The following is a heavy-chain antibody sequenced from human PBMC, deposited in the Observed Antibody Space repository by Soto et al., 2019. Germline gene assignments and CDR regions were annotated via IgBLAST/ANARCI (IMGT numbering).Heavy chain of an antibody. J-gene: IGHJ4*02. CDR2: LNHSGST. CDR3: ARDKITGLFDY. CDR1: GGSFSGYY. V-gene: IGHV4-34*01. D-gene: IGHD2-8*02. Sequence: QVQLQQWGAGLLKPSETLSLTCAVYGGSFSGYYWTWIRQPPGTGLEWIGELNHSGSTTYNPSLKSRVTISVDTSKNQFSLKLTSVTAADTAVYYCARDKITGLFDYWGQGTLVTVSS.